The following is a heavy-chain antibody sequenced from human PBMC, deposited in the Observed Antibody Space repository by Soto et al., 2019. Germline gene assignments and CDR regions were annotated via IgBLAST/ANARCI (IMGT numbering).Heavy chain of an antibody. Sequence: GGALRLSCAASGFTVSRDYMTWGRQAPGMGLEWVSVIYSGGSTYYADSVKGRFIISRDKSKNTVYLQMNSLRDEDTAVYYCARVQWLVRNAFDIWGQGTMVTVSS. J-gene: IGHJ3*02. CDR2: IYSGGST. CDR1: GFTVSRDY. CDR3: ARVQWLVRNAFDI. V-gene: IGHV3-53*01. D-gene: IGHD6-19*01.